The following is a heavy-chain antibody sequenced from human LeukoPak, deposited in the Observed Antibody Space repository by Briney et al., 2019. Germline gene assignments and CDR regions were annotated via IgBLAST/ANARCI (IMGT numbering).Heavy chain of an antibody. Sequence: GGSLRLSCGASGFTFSSYGMHWVRRAPGKGLEWVAFIRYDGSNKYYADSVKGRFTISRDNSKNTLYLQMNSLRAEDTAVYYCAKDRYGSGSYYYYYYMDVWGKGTTVTISS. V-gene: IGHV3-30*02. CDR1: GFTFSSYG. CDR3: AKDRYGSGSYYYYYYMDV. J-gene: IGHJ6*03. CDR2: IRYDGSNK. D-gene: IGHD3-10*01.